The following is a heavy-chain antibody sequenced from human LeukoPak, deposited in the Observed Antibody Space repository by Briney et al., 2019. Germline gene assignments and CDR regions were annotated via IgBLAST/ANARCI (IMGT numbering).Heavy chain of an antibody. CDR1: GGSISSGDYY. J-gene: IGHJ3*02. V-gene: IGHV4-30-4*01. D-gene: IGHD4-17*01. CDR3: AREGYGDYQPEDAFDI. CDR2: IYYSGRT. Sequence: PSQTLSLTCTVSGGSISSGDYYWSWLRQPPGTGLEWIGYIYYSGRTYYNPSLKSRVTISVDTSKNQFSLKLSSVTAADTAVYYCAREGYGDYQPEDAFDIWGQGTMVTVSS.